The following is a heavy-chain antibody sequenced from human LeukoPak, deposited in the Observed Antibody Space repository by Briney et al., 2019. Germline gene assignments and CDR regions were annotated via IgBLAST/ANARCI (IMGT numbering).Heavy chain of an antibody. CDR2: INHNGNVN. V-gene: IGHV3-7*03. CDR1: GFPFSSYW. Sequence: PGGSLRLSCVASGFPFSSYWMTWVRQAPGKGLEWVANINHNGNVNYYVDSVKGRFTISRDNAKNSLYLQMSNLRAEDTAVYFCARGGGLDVWGQGATVTVSS. J-gene: IGHJ6*02. D-gene: IGHD3-16*01. CDR3: ARGGGLDV.